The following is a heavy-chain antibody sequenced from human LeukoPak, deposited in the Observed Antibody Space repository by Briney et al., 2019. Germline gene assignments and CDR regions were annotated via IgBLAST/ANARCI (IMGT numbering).Heavy chain of an antibody. J-gene: IGHJ6*02. Sequence: GGSLRLSCAASGFTFSSYSMNWVRQAPGKGLEWVSVICSGGSTYYADSVKGRFTISRDNSKNTLYLQMNSLRAEDTAVYYCAREGYYYGMDVWGQGTTVTVSS. V-gene: IGHV3-53*01. CDR2: ICSGGST. CDR3: AREGYYYGMDV. CDR1: GFTFSSYS.